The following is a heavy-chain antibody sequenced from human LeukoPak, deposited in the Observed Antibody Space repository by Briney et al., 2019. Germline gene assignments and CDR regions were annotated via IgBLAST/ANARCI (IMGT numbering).Heavy chain of an antibody. V-gene: IGHV3-30*04. D-gene: IGHD4-17*01. CDR1: GFTFSSYA. CDR3: AKDRGDYTNWFDP. CDR2: ISYDGSIE. J-gene: IGHJ5*02. Sequence: GRSLRLSCAASGFTFSSYAMHWVRQAPGKGLEWVAVISYDGSIEYYADSVKGRFTISRDNSKNTLYLQMNSPRAEDTAIYYCAKDRGDYTNWFDPWGQGTLVTVSS.